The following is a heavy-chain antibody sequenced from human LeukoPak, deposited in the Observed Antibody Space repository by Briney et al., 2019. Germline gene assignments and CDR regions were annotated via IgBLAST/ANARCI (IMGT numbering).Heavy chain of an antibody. CDR2: IYHSGST. CDR1: GGSISSSSYY. J-gene: IGHJ2*01. V-gene: IGHV4-39*07. D-gene: IGHD2-15*01. CDR3: ARGGGYCSGGSCYSIWYFDL. Sequence: KTSETLSLTCTVSGGSISSSSYYWGWIRQPPGKGLEWIGSIYHSGSTYYNPSLKSRVTISVDRSKNQFSLKLSSVTAADTAVYYCARGGGYCSGGSCYSIWYFDLWGRGTLVTVSS.